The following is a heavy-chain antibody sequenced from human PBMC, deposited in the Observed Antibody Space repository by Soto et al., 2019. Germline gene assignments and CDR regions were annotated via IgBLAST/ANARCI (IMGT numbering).Heavy chain of an antibody. J-gene: IGHJ6*02. Sequence: SETLFLTCAVSGGSISRGGYSWIWIRQPPGKGLEWIGYIYHSGSTYYNPSLKSRVTISVDRSKNQFSLKLSSVTAADTAVYYCARAAWHGMDVWGQGTTVTVSS. CDR1: GGSISRGGYS. CDR3: ARAAWHGMDV. CDR2: IYHSGST. V-gene: IGHV4-30-2*01.